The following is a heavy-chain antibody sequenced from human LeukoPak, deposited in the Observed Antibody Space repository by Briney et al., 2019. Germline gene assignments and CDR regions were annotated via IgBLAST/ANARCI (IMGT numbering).Heavy chain of an antibody. J-gene: IGHJ6*04. CDR2: IIGSGSST. CDR1: GFTFSSYA. Sequence: GGSLRLSCAACGFTFSSYAMHWVRQAPGKGLQWVSVIIGSGSSTYYADSVKGRFTISRDNARNTLYLQMNSLRAEDTAVYYCAELGITLIGGVWGKGTTVTISS. CDR3: AELGITLIGGV. D-gene: IGHD3-10*02. V-gene: IGHV3-23*01.